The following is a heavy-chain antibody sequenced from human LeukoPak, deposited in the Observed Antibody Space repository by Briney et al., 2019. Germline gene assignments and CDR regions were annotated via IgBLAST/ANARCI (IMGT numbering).Heavy chain of an antibody. CDR3: ASGRWNDGAFDI. CDR2: IIPIFGTA. V-gene: IGHV1-69*13. Sequence: GASVKVSCKASGGTFSSYAISWVRQAPGQGLEWMGGIIPIFGTANYAQKFQGRVTITADGSTSTAYMELRSLRSEDTAVYYCASGRWNDGAFDIWGQGTMATVSS. J-gene: IGHJ3*02. CDR1: GGTFSSYA. D-gene: IGHD1-1*01.